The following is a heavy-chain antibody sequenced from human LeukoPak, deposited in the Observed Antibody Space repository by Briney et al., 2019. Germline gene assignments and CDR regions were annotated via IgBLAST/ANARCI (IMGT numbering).Heavy chain of an antibody. D-gene: IGHD4/OR15-4a*01. CDR2: IYPSDSDT. CDR1: GYIFTNYW. J-gene: IGHJ5*02. Sequence: GESLKISCKGSGYIFTNYWVGWVRQMPGKGLEWMGIIYPSDSDTRDSPSFQGQVTISADKSINTAYLQWSSLKASDTAIYYCARHYRGPPRRGDNYFDPWGQGTLVTVSS. CDR3: ARHYRGPPRRGDNYFDP. V-gene: IGHV5-51*01.